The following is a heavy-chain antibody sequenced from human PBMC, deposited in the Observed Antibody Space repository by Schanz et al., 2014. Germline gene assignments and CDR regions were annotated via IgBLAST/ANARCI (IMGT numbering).Heavy chain of an antibody. CDR2: IIPILGIA. CDR1: GGTFSSDT. D-gene: IGHD6-19*01. Sequence: QVQLVQSGAEVKKPGSPVKVSCKSSGGTFSSDTFSWVRQAPGQGLEWMGRIIPILGIANYAQKFQGRVTITADRSTSTAYMELRSLRSDDTAVYYCARGGYSSGWYEFDYWGQGTLITVSS. V-gene: IGHV1-69*02. CDR3: ARGGYSSGWYEFDY. J-gene: IGHJ4*02.